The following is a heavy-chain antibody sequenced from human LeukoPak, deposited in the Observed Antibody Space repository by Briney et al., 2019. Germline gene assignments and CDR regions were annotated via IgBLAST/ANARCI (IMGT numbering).Heavy chain of an antibody. J-gene: IGHJ1*01. CDR2: FDPEFSEP. CDR1: GDSLSDLP. Sequence: GTSVKVSCKVTGDSLSDLPMHWVRHVAGKGLEWMGGFDPEFSEPVYAQRFQGRVTMSEDTSTDTAFMELTSLKSEDTAVYFCATQSLLAGVPYGYFQFWGPGTLVTVSS. D-gene: IGHD3-10*01. V-gene: IGHV1-24*01. CDR3: ATQSLLAGVPYGYFQF.